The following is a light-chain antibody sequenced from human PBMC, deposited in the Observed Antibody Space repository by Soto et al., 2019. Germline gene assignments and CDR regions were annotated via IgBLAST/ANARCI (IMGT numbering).Light chain of an antibody. V-gene: IGLV2-11*01. CDR2: DVS. CDR3: CSYAGSYTLGV. J-gene: IGLJ1*01. Sequence: SVLTQPRSVSGSPGQSVTISCTGTSSDVGGYNYVSWCQQHPGKAPKLMIYDVSKRPSGVPDRFSGSKSGNTASLTISGLQAEDEADYYCCSYAGSYTLGVFGTGTKVTLL. CDR1: SSDVGGYNY.